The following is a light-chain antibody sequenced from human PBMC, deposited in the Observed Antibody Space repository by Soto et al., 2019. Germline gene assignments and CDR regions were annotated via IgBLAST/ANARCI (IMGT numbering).Light chain of an antibody. CDR3: QQYNTYPT. CDR2: HAS. Sequence: DIQMPQSPSTLSASIGDRVTIASRASQGISNWLAWYQQKPGKAPKLLIFHASSLESGVPSRFSGSGSGTEFTLTISSLQSDDFATYYCQQYNTYPTFGQGTKVDIK. V-gene: IGKV1-5*01. CDR1: QGISNW. J-gene: IGKJ1*01.